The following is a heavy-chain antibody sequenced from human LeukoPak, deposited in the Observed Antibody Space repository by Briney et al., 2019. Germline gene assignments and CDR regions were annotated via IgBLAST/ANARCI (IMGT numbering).Heavy chain of an antibody. D-gene: IGHD4-11*01. Sequence: QPGGSLRLSCAASGFTFSSYAMHWVRQAPGKGLEWVAVISYDGSNKYYADSVKGRFTISRDNSKNTLYLQMNSLRAEDTAVYYCAKGQTMTTVTTGIDYWGQGTLVTVSS. CDR2: ISYDGSNK. J-gene: IGHJ4*02. CDR1: GFTFSSYA. V-gene: IGHV3-30-3*01. CDR3: AKGQTMTTVTTGIDY.